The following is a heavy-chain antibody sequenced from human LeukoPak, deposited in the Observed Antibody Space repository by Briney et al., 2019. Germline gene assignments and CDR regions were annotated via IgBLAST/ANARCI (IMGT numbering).Heavy chain of an antibody. CDR2: INPSGGST. CDR3: ARVHRLDSSGWH. Sequence: ASVKVSCKASGYTFTGYYMHWVRLAPGQGLEWMGIINPSGGSTSYAQKFQGRVTMTRDTSTSTVYMELSSLRSEDTAVYYCARVHRLDSSGWHWGQGTLVTVSS. J-gene: IGHJ4*02. D-gene: IGHD6-19*01. CDR1: GYTFTGYY. V-gene: IGHV1-46*01.